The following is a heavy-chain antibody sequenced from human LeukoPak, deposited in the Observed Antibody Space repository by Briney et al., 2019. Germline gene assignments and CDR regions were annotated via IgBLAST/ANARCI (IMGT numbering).Heavy chain of an antibody. CDR2: MNPYNGNT. CDR1: GYTFTSYD. CDR3: ARAAVNLHPNHYYYMDV. J-gene: IGHJ6*03. V-gene: IGHV1-8*01. Sequence: ASVNVSCKASGYTFTSYDINWVRQATGQGLEWMGWMNPYNGNTGYAQKFEGRVIMTRDTSISTAYLELSSLTSEDTAVYYCARAAVNLHPNHYYYMDVWGKGTTVTVSS.